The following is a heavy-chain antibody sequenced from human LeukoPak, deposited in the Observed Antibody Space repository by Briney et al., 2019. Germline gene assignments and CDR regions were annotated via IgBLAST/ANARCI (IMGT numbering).Heavy chain of an antibody. CDR1: GFTFSSYG. CDR2: IWYDGSNK. CDR3: ARIGAANHAFDI. J-gene: IGHJ3*02. D-gene: IGHD6-25*01. Sequence: GGSLRLSCAAPGFTFSSYGMHWVRQAPGKGLEWVAVIWYDGSNKYYADSVKGRFTISRDNSKNTLYLQMNSLRAEDTAVYYCARIGAANHAFDIWGQGTMVTVSS. V-gene: IGHV3-33*01.